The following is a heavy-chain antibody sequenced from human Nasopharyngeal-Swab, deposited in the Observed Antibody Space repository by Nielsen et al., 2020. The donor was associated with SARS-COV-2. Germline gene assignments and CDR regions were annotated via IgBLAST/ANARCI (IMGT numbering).Heavy chain of an antibody. J-gene: IGHJ6*04. V-gene: IGHV3-23*01. D-gene: IGHD5-12*01. CDR3: ARVRYSGYDSGLDV. CDR1: GITFNNYA. CDR2: LSAPGNP. Sequence: GESLKISCAASGITFNNYAMSWVRQGPGKGLEWVSALSAPGNPYYADSVKGRFTISRDNAKNSLYLQMNTLRAEDTALYHCARVRYSGYDSGLDVWGKGTTVTVSS.